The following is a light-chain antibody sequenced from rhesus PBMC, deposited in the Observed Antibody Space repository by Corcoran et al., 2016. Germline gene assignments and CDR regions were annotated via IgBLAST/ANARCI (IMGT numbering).Light chain of an antibody. CDR3: LQHNSYPLT. V-gene: IGKV1-28*01. Sequence: DIQMTQSPSSLSASVGDTVTITCRASQGISSYLNWFPHKPGKAPTLLLYAASSLVSGVPSRFSGSGSGTEFTLTISSLHPEAFAAYYCLQHNSYPLTFGGGTKVEIK. J-gene: IGKJ4*01. CDR1: QGISSY. CDR2: AAS.